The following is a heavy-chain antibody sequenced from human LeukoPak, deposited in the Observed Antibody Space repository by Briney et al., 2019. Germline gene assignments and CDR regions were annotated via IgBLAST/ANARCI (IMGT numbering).Heavy chain of an antibody. CDR3: ARAGWIITSGIDY. CDR1: GYSISRGYY. D-gene: IGHD3-10*01. V-gene: IGHV4-38-2*01. J-gene: IGHJ4*02. CDR2: IYHTGST. Sequence: SETLSLTCGVSGYSISRGYYWAWIRPPPGEGVEWIGTIYHTGSTYYTPSPGSRVTISVDTSKNEFSLNLNSVTAADTAVYYCARAGWIITSGIDYWGQGALVTVSS.